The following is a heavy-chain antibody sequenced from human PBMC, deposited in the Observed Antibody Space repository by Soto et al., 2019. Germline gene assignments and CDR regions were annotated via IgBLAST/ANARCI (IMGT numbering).Heavy chain of an antibody. V-gene: IGHV1-2*04. CDR1: GYTFTGYY. CDR2: INPNSGGT. J-gene: IGHJ6*02. CDR3: ARDPYSSSWPYQGHYYYYGMDV. D-gene: IGHD6-13*01. Sequence: QVQLVQSGAEVKKPGASVKVSCKASGYTFTGYYMHWVRQAPGQGLEWMGWINPNSGGTNYAQKFKGWVTMTRDTSISTAYMELSRLRSDDTAVYYCARDPYSSSWPYQGHYYYYGMDVWGQGTTVTVSS.